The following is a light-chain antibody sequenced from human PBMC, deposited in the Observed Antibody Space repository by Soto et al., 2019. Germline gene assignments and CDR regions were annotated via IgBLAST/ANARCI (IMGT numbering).Light chain of an antibody. Sequence: QSVLTQPPSVSAAPGQTVTISCSGGTSNIGHNYVSWYQQHPGTAPTLLIYDNVKRPSGIPDRFSGSKSGTSATLAITGLQAGDEADYYCATWDTNLSAVFGGGTKVTVL. CDR2: DNV. CDR3: ATWDTNLSAV. V-gene: IGLV1-51*01. J-gene: IGLJ3*02. CDR1: TSNIGHNY.